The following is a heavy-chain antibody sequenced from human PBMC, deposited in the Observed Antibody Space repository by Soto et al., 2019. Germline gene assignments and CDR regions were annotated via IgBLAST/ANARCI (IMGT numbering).Heavy chain of an antibody. CDR2: IYWDDDK. D-gene: IGHD1-26*01. V-gene: IGHV2-5*02. CDR1: GFSLSTSGVG. Sequence: SGPTLVNPTQTLTLTCTFSGFSLSTSGVGVGWIRQPPGKALEWLAFIYWDDDKRYSPSLKSRLTITKDASKNQVVLTMTNMDPVDTATYYCAHRRVGQEATTRYFDYWGQGTLVTVSS. CDR3: AHRRVGQEATTRYFDY. J-gene: IGHJ4*02.